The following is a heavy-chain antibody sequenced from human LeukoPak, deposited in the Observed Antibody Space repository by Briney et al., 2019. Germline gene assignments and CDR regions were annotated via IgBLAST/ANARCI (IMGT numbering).Heavy chain of an antibody. D-gene: IGHD2-15*01. V-gene: IGHV1-8*01. CDR1: GYTFTSYD. Sequence: ASVKVSCKASGYTFTSYDVNWVRQAPGQGLEWMGWMNPNSGNTGLAQTFQGRVTLTRDTSLSTAYMELSNLRSDDTAVYYCARDEVVAAPNYFGMVVWGQGTTVSVSS. CDR3: ARDEVVAAPNYFGMVV. CDR2: MNPNSGNT. J-gene: IGHJ6*02.